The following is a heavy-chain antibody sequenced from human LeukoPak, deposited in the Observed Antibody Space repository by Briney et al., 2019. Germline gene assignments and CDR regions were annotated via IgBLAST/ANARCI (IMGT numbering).Heavy chain of an antibody. D-gene: IGHD4/OR15-4a*01. CDR3: ARRAGAYSHPYDY. CDR1: GFTVSSNS. V-gene: IGHV3-53*01. CDR2: IYSDNT. J-gene: IGHJ4*02. Sequence: PGGSLRLSCTVSGFTVSSNSMSWVRQAPGKGLEGVSFIYSDNTHYSDSVKGRFTISRENSKNTLYLQMNSLRAEDTAVYYCARRAGAYSHPYDYWGQGTLVTVSS.